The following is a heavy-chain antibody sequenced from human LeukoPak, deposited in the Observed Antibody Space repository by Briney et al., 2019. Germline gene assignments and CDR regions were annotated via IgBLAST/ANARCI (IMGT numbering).Heavy chain of an antibody. CDR1: GGTFSSYA. V-gene: IGHV1-69*04. CDR2: IIPIFGIA. J-gene: IGHJ4*02. CDR3: AGDSSGYYDLYFDY. D-gene: IGHD3-22*01. Sequence: SVKVSCKASGGTFSSYAISWVRQAPGQGLEWMRRIIPIFGIANYAQKFQGRVTITADKSTSTAYMELSSLRSEDTAVYYCAGDSSGYYDLYFDYWGQGTLVTVSS.